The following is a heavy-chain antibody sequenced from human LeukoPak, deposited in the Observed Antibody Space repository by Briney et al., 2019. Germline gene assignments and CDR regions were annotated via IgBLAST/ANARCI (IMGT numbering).Heavy chain of an antibody. J-gene: IGHJ4*02. Sequence: AASVKVSCKASGYTFTSYAMHWVRQAPGQRLEWMGWINAGNGNTTYSQKFQGRVTITRDTSATTAYMELSSLRSEDTAVYYCARDFWAHTYYYGSGSSNYFDYWGQGTLVTVSS. D-gene: IGHD3-10*01. CDR2: INAGNGNT. V-gene: IGHV1-3*01. CDR1: GYTFTSYA. CDR3: ARDFWAHTYYYGSGSSNYFDY.